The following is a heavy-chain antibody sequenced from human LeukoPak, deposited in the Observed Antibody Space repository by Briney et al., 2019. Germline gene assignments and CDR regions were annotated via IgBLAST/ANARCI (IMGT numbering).Heavy chain of an antibody. Sequence: GSLRLSCAASGFTFSNYAMSWVRQPPGKGLEWIGSIYYSGSTYYNPSLKSRVTISVDTSKNQFSLKLSSVTAADTAVYYCARDQKSGSYPFDYWGQGTLVTVSS. CDR1: GFTFSNYA. V-gene: IGHV4-39*07. D-gene: IGHD1-26*01. CDR2: IYYSGST. J-gene: IGHJ4*02. CDR3: ARDQKSGSYPFDY.